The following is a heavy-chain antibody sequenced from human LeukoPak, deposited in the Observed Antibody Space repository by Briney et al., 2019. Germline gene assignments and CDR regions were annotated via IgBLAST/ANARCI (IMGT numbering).Heavy chain of an antibody. CDR1: GGSFIGYY. D-gene: IGHD1-20*01. V-gene: IGHV4-34*01. CDR3: ARGGLTLTFDY. Sequence: SETLSLTCAVYGGSFIGYYWSWIRQPPGKGLEWIGEINHSGSTNYNPSLKSRVTISVDTSKNQFSLKLSSVTAADTAVYYCARGGLTLTFDYWGQGTLVTVSS. CDR2: INHSGST. J-gene: IGHJ4*02.